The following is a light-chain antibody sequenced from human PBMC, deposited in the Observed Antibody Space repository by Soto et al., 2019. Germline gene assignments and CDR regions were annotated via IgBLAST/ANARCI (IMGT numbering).Light chain of an antibody. V-gene: IGLV2-14*01. CDR1: TRDIAGYNY. CDR3: SSYTSISTYV. Sequence: QSALTQPASVSGSLGQSITISCTGTTRDIAGYNYISWYQQLPGKAPRLMIYEVSHRPSGVSDRFSGSKSGNTASLTISGLLAEDEADYYCSSYTSISTYVFGTGTKLTVL. J-gene: IGLJ1*01. CDR2: EVS.